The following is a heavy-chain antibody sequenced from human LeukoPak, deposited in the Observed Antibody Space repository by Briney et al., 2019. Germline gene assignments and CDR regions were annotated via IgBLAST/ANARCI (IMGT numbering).Heavy chain of an antibody. CDR3: ATPLSITMVRGVAADY. D-gene: IGHD3-10*01. J-gene: IGHJ4*02. Sequence: ASVKVSCKASGYTFTGNYMHWVRQAPGQGLEWMGWINPNSGGTNYAQKFQGRVTMTRDTSISTAYMELSRLRSDDTAVYYCATPLSITMVRGVAADYWGQGTLVTVSS. CDR2: INPNSGGT. V-gene: IGHV1-2*02. CDR1: GYTFTGNY.